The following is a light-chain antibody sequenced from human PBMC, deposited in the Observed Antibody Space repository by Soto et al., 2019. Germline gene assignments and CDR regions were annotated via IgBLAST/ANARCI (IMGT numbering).Light chain of an antibody. J-gene: IGKJ4*01. CDR1: QSVSSSY. CDR2: GAF. CDR3: QQYGSSTLT. V-gene: IGKV3-20*01. Sequence: EPVLTQSPGTLSLSPGERATLSCRSSQSVSSSYLAWYQQKPGQAPRLXIYGAFRRDTGIPERFICSGAGPACTRTISRLEPEDFSVYYCQQYGSSTLTFGGGTKVDIK.